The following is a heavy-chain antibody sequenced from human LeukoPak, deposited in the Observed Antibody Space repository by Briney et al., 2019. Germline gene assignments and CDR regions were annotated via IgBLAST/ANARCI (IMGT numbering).Heavy chain of an antibody. CDR3: ATVGTTGTRWFAP. Sequence: GESLKISCKGPGYSFTTSWVAWVRQMPGKGLEWMGIIFPGDSDTRYSPSFQGQVTISVDKSISTAPLQWSSLKASDTAMYYCATVGTTGTRWFAPWGQGTLVTVSS. V-gene: IGHV5-51*01. J-gene: IGHJ5*02. D-gene: IGHD1-1*01. CDR2: IFPGDSDT. CDR1: GYSFTTSW.